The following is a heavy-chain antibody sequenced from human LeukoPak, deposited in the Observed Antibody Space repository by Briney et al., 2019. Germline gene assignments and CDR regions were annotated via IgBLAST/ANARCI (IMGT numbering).Heavy chain of an antibody. D-gene: IGHD6-19*01. Sequence: SETLSLTCTVSGGSISSDLYYWSWIRQLAGKGLEWIGRIYTSGSTNYNPSLKSRVTMSVDTSKNQFSLKLSSVTAADTAVYYCARGVSGRPYYFDYWGQGTLVTVSS. V-gene: IGHV4-61*02. CDR3: ARGVSGRPYYFDY. CDR1: GGSISSDLYY. J-gene: IGHJ4*02. CDR2: IYTSGST.